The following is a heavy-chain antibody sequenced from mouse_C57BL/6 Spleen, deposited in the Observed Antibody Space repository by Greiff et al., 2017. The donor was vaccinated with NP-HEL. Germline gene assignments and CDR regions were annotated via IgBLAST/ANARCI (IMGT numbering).Heavy chain of an antibody. J-gene: IGHJ1*03. V-gene: IGHV1-64*01. D-gene: IGHD3-2*02. CDR3: ARRGRQGYFDV. CDR2: IHPNSGST. Sequence: QVQLKQPGAELVKPGASVKLSCKASGYTFTSYWMHWVKQRPGQGLEWIGMIHPNSGSTNYNEKFKSKATLTVDKSSSTAYMQLSSLTSEDSAVYYCARRGRQGYFDVWGTGTTVTVSS. CDR1: GYTFTSYW.